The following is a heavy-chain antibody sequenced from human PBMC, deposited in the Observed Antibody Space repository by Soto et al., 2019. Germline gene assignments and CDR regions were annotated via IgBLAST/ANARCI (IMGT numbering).Heavy chain of an antibody. Sequence: QVQLVQSGAEVKKPGSSVKVSCKASGGTFSSYTISWVRQAPGQGLEWMGRIIPILGIANYAQKFQGRVTSTADKSTSTAYMELSSLRSEDTAVYYCARVEPGYCSSTSCYAADYWGQGTLVTVSS. D-gene: IGHD2-2*01. CDR2: IIPILGIA. CDR1: GGTFSSYT. CDR3: ARVEPGYCSSTSCYAADY. J-gene: IGHJ4*02. V-gene: IGHV1-69*02.